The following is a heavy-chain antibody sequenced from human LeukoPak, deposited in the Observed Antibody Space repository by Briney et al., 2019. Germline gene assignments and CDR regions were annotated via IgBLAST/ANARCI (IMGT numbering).Heavy chain of an antibody. CDR1: GFTFSSYS. V-gene: IGHV3-21*01. CDR2: ISSSSSYI. J-gene: IGHJ6*02. CDR3: AREPYGDYENNYGMDV. D-gene: IGHD4-17*01. Sequence: PGGSLRLSCAASGFTFSSYSMNWVRQAPGKGLEWVSSISSSSSYIYYADSVKGRFTISRDNAKNSLYQQMNSLRAEDTAVYYCAREPYGDYENNYGMDVWGQGTTVTVSS.